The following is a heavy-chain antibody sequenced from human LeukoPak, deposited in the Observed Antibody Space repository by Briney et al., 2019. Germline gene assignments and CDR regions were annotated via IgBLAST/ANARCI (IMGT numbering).Heavy chain of an antibody. CDR1: GYTSTSYD. CDR3: ARDVTHNWFDP. J-gene: IGHJ5*02. V-gene: IGHV1-8*01. Sequence: ASVKVSCKASGYTSTSYDINWVRQATGQGLEWMGWMNPNSGNTGYAQKFQGRATMTRNTSISTAYMELSSLRSEDTAVYYCARDVTHNWFDPWGQGTLVTVSS. CDR2: MNPNSGNT. D-gene: IGHD1-14*01.